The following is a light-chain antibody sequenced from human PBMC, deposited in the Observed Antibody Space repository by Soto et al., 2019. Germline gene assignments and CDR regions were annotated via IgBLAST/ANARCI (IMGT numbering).Light chain of an antibody. V-gene: IGKV3-15*01. CDR2: GAS. CDR1: QSVSSN. CDR3: QQYNNWPL. J-gene: IGKJ3*01. Sequence: EIVMTQSPATLSVSPGERATLSCRASQSVSSNLAWYQQKPGQAPRLLIYGASTRATGIPASFSGSRSGTEFTLTISSLQSEDFAVYYCQQYNNWPLFGPGTKVDIK.